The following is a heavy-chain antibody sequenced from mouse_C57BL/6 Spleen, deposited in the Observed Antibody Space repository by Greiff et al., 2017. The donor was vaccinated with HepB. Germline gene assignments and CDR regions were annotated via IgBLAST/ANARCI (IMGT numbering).Heavy chain of an antibody. CDR3: AREAMDY. J-gene: IGHJ4*01. Sequence: EVQLQESGGCLVKPGGSLKLSCAASGFTFSDYGMHWVRQAPEKGLEWVAYISSGSSTIYYADTVKGRFTISRDNAKNTLFLQMTSLRSEDTAMYYCAREAMDYWGQGTSVTVSS. V-gene: IGHV5-17*01. CDR2: ISSGSSTI. CDR1: GFTFSDYG.